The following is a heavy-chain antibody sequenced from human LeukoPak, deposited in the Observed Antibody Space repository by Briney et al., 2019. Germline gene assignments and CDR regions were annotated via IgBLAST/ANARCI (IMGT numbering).Heavy chain of an antibody. CDR2: IYHSGST. J-gene: IGHJ4*02. CDR1: GGSFSGYY. Sequence: SETLSLTCAVYGGSFSGYYWTWIRQPPGKGLEWIGEIYHSGSTNYNPSLKSRVSISVDRSKNQFSLKLSSVTAADTAVYYCAKGSDRYYGSGSYYNFLFDYWGQGTLVTVSS. D-gene: IGHD3-10*01. CDR3: AKGSDRYYGSGSYYNFLFDY. V-gene: IGHV4-34*01.